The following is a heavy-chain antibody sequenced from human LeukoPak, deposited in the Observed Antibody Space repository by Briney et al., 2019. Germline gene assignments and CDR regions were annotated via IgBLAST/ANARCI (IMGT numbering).Heavy chain of an antibody. CDR2: INPNSGGT. V-gene: IGHV1-2*06. CDR1: GYTFTGYY. J-gene: IGHJ4*02. Sequence: ASVKVSCKASGYTFTGYYMHSVRQAPGQGLEWMGRINPNSGGTNYAQKFQGRVTMTRDTSISTAYMELSRLRSDDTAVYYCARDLSYYDFWSGYYYWGQGTLVTVSS. D-gene: IGHD3-3*01. CDR3: ARDLSYYDFWSGYYY.